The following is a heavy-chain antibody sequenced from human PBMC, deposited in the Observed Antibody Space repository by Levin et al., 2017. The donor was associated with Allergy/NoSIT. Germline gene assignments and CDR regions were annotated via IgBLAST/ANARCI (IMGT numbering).Heavy chain of an antibody. CDR2: ISYDGSNK. D-gene: IGHD5-12*01. J-gene: IGHJ5*02. Sequence: GGSLRLSCAASGFTFSSYAMHWVRQAPGKGLEWVAVISYDGSNKYYADSVKGRFTISRDNSKNTLYLQMNSLRAEDTAVYYCARERPAGSVATRGGWFDPWGQGTLVTVSS. V-gene: IGHV3-30*04. CDR1: GFTFSSYA. CDR3: ARERPAGSVATRGGWFDP.